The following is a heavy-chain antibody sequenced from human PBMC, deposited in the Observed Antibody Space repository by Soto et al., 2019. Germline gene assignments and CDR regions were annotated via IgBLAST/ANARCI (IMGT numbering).Heavy chain of an antibody. D-gene: IGHD1-26*01. CDR2: ISSSSSYL. CDR1: GFTFSSYS. V-gene: IGHV3-21*01. CDR3: ASRYSGSYRY. J-gene: IGHJ4*02. Sequence: EVQLVESGGGLVKPGGSLRLSCAASGFTFSSYSMNWVRQAPGKGLEWVSSISSSSSYLYYADSVKGRFTISRDNAKNSLYLQMNSLRAEDTAVYYCASRYSGSYRYWGQGTLVTVSS.